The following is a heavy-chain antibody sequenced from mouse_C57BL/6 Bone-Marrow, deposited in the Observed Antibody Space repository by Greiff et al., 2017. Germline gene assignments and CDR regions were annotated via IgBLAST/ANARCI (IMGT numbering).Heavy chain of an antibody. CDR3: AKKGDYDVWYFDV. V-gene: IGHV2-5*01. D-gene: IGHD2-4*01. CDR1: GFSLTSYG. Sequence: QVQLKESGPGLVQPSQSLSITCTVSGFSLTSYGVHWVRQSPGKGLEWLGVIWRGGGTDYNAAFMSRLGITKDNSKSQVFFKMNSLQADDTAIYYCAKKGDYDVWYFDVWGTGTTVTVSS. CDR2: IWRGGGT. J-gene: IGHJ1*03.